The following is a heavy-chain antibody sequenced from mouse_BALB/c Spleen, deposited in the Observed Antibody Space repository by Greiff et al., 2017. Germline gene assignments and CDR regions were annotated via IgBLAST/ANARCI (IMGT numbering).Heavy chain of an antibody. D-gene: IGHD2-4*01. Sequence: EVMLVESGGGLVKPGGSLKLSCAASGFTFSSYAMSWVRQSPEKRLEWVAEISSGGSYTYYPDTVTGRFTISRDNAKNTLYLEMSSLRSEDTAMYYCARIYYDYDDGNAMDYWGQGTSVTVSS. V-gene: IGHV5-9-4*01. CDR1: GFTFSSYA. CDR2: ISSGGSYT. J-gene: IGHJ4*01. CDR3: ARIYYDYDDGNAMDY.